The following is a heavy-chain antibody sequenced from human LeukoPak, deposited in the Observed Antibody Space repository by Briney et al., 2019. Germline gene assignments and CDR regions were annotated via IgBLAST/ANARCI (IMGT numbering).Heavy chain of an antibody. J-gene: IGHJ4*02. Sequence: PGGSLRLSCAASGFTFSSYGMHWVRQAPGRGLEWVAVISYDGSNKYYADSVKGRFTISRDNSKNTLYLQMNSLRGEDAAVYYCARTIAVAGTPFDYWGQGTLVTVSS. CDR2: ISYDGSNK. D-gene: IGHD6-19*01. CDR1: GFTFSSYG. CDR3: ARTIAVAGTPFDY. V-gene: IGHV3-30*03.